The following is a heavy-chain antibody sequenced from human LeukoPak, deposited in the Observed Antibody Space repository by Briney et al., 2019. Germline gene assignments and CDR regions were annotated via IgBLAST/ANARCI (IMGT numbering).Heavy chain of an antibody. CDR2: INHSGST. D-gene: IGHD1-1*01. V-gene: IGHV4-34*01. Sequence: SQTLSLTCAVYGGSFSGYYWSWIRQPPGKGLEWIGEINHSGSTNYNPSLKSRVTISVDTSKNQFSLKLSSVTAADTAVYYCARGGPERLFDYWGQGTLVTVSS. J-gene: IGHJ4*02. CDR1: GGSFSGYY. CDR3: ARGGPERLFDY.